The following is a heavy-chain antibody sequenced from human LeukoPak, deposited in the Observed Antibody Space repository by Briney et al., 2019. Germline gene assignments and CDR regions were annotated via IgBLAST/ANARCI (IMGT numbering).Heavy chain of an antibody. V-gene: IGHV3-23*01. CDR1: GFTFSSYA. D-gene: IGHD1-14*01. J-gene: IGHJ6*03. CDR3: AKGRKDPPMDV. Sequence: PGGSLRLSCAASGFTFSSYAMSWFRQAPGKGLEWVSAISSSGGTTYYADSVKGRFTISRDNSKNTLYLQINSLRAEDTAVYYCAKGRKDPPMDVWGKGTTVTVSS. CDR2: ISSSGGTT.